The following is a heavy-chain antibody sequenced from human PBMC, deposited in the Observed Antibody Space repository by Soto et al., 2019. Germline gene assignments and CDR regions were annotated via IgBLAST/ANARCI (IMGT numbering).Heavy chain of an antibody. J-gene: IGHJ3*02. CDR3: ARVRELGYCTNGVCVDAFDI. Sequence: ASVKVSCKASGYTFTSYDINWVRQATGQGLEWMGWMNPNSGNTGYAQKFQGRVTMTRNTSISTAYMELSSLRSEDTAVYYCARVRELGYCTNGVCVDAFDIWGQGTMVNVSS. CDR1: GYTFTSYD. V-gene: IGHV1-8*01. D-gene: IGHD2-8*01. CDR2: MNPNSGNT.